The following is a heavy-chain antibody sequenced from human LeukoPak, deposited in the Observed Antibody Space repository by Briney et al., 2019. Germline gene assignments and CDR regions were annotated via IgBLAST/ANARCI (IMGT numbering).Heavy chain of an antibody. CDR3: ARVGRWELLYWFDP. D-gene: IGHD1-26*01. CDR2: IYYSGST. Sequence: PSETLSLTCTVSGGSISSGGYYWSWLRQHPGKGLEWIGYIYYSGSTYYNPSLKSRVTISVDTSKNQFSLKLSSVTAADTAVYYCARVGRWELLYWFDPWGQGTLVTVSS. J-gene: IGHJ5*02. CDR1: GGSISSGGYY. V-gene: IGHV4-31*03.